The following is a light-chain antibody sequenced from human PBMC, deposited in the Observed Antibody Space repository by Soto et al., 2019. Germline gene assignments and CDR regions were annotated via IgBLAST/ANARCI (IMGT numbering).Light chain of an antibody. V-gene: IGLV8-61*01. J-gene: IGLJ2*01. CDR1: SGSVSASYF. CDR3: VLYMGSGMSV. CDR2: SSN. Sequence: QAVVTQEPSFSVSPGGTVTLTCGLSSGSVSASYFPSLYQQTPGQAPRTLIYSSNTRSSGVPARFSGSILGNKAALTITGAQADDESDYYCVLYMGSGMSVFGGGTKLTVL.